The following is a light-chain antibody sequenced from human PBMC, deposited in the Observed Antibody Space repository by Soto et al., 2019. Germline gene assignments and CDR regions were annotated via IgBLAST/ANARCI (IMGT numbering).Light chain of an antibody. CDR1: QTVSDNY. J-gene: IGKJ4*01. CDR2: GAS. CDR3: QQYGGSPRVS. Sequence: EIVLTQSPGALSLSPGERATLSCRASQTVSDNYLAWYQQKPGQPPRLLIYGASTRATGIPDRFSGSGSGTDFTLTISRLEPEDFGVYYCQQYGGSPRVSFGGGTKVEIK. V-gene: IGKV3-20*01.